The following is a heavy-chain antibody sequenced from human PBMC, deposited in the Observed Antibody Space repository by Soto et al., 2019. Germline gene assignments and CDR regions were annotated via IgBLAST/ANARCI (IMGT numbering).Heavy chain of an antibody. J-gene: IGHJ4*02. CDR1: GYTFTSYA. CDR2: INAGNGNT. CDR3: ARDLGGWTDY. D-gene: IGHD6-19*01. V-gene: IGHV1-3*01. Sequence: ASVKVSCKASGYTFTSYAMQWVRQAPGQRPEWMGWINAGNGNTKYSQKFQGRVTITSDTSASTDYMELSSLRSEDTAVYYCARDLGGWTDYWGQGTLVTVSS.